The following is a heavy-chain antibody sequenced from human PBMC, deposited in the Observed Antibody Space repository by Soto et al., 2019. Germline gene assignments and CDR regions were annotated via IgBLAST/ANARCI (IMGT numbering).Heavy chain of an antibody. V-gene: IGHV4-59*01. CDR3: ARISGSSSEYYYYYGMDV. CDR1: GGSISSYY. D-gene: IGHD6-6*01. Sequence: KPSETLSLTCTVSGGSISSYYWSWIRQPPGKGLEWIGYIYYSGSTNYNPSLKSRVTISVDTSKNQFSLKLSSVTAADTAVYYCARISGSSSEYYYYYGMDVWGQGTTVTVSS. J-gene: IGHJ6*02. CDR2: IYYSGST.